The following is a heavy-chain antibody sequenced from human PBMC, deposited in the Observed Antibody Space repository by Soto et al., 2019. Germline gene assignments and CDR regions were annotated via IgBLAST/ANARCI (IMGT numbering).Heavy chain of an antibody. CDR2: INAGNGNT. CDR3: ARDSTGYSSSWLYYYYYYMDV. D-gene: IGHD6-13*01. V-gene: IGHV1-3*01. CDR1: GYTFTSYA. Sequence: QVQLVQSGAEVKKPGASVKVSYKASGYTFTSYAMHWVRQAPGQRLEWMGWINAGNGNTKYSQKFQGRVTITRDTSASTGYMELSSLRSEDTAVYYCARDSTGYSSSWLYYYYYYMDVWGKGTTVTVSS. J-gene: IGHJ6*03.